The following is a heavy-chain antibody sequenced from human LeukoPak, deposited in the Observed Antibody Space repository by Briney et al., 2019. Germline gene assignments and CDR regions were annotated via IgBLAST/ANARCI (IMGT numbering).Heavy chain of an antibody. Sequence: PGGSLRLSCAASGFTFSNYAMNWVRQAPGKGLEWVSAISGSGGSTYYADSVKGRFTISRDNSKNTLYLQMNSLRAEDTAVYYCAKATIVVVPAAIVDYWGQGTLVTVSS. D-gene: IGHD2-2*02. J-gene: IGHJ4*02. CDR2: ISGSGGST. CDR3: AKATIVVVPAAIVDY. V-gene: IGHV3-23*01. CDR1: GFTFSNYA.